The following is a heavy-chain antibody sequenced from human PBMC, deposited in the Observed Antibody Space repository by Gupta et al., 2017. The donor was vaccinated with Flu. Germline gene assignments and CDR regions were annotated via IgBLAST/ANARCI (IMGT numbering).Heavy chain of an antibody. D-gene: IGHD3-22*01. V-gene: IGHV1-69*01. CDR2: IIPIFGTA. Sequence: GPPVQSGAEVKKPGSSVQVSCTAPGGTFLSYAIGSVRQAPGQGIEWMGGIIPIFGTANYAQKFQGRVTITADESTSTAYMELSSLRSEDTAVYYCARDLGFWLIWGQGTMVTVSS. CDR1: GGTFLSYA. J-gene: IGHJ3*02. CDR3: ARDLGFWLI.